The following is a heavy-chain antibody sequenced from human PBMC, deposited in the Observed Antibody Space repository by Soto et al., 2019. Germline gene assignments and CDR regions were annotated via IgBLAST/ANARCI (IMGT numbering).Heavy chain of an antibody. CDR2: IIPIFGTT. CDR1: GGTFSSYA. J-gene: IGHJ3*02. D-gene: IGHD3-22*01. CDR3: ASPITMIIGNAFDI. Sequence: SVKVSCKASGGTFSSYAISWVRQAPGQGLEWMGGIIPIFGTTNYAQKFQGRVTITADESTRTAYMELSSLRSEDTAVYYCASPITMIIGNAFDIWGQGTMVTVSS. V-gene: IGHV1-69*13.